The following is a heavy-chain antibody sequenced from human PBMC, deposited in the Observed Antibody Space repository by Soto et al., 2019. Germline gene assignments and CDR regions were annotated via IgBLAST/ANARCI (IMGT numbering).Heavy chain of an antibody. CDR1: GFTFSSYG. Sequence: QVQLVESGGGVVQPGRSLRLSCEASGFTFSSYGMHWVRQAPGKGLEWVAVIWYDGSKKYYADFVKGRFTISRDNSKNTLYLQMYSLRAEDTAVYYCASRSPALDYWGQGALVTVSS. CDR2: IWYDGSKK. CDR3: ASRSPALDY. V-gene: IGHV3-33*01. J-gene: IGHJ4*02. D-gene: IGHD2-2*01.